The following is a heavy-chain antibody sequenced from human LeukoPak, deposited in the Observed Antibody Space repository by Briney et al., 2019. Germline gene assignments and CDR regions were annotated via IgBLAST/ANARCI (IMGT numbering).Heavy chain of an antibody. D-gene: IGHD2-2*01. CDR2: INHRGST. CDR3: ARGSPPQLGYCSSTSCYPFDY. V-gene: IGHV4-34*01. Sequence: SETLSLTCAVYGGSFSGYYWRWVRQPSGKGLEGIGEINHRGSTNFNPSLKGQVTISVDTSKNQFSLKLSSVTAADTAVYYCARGSPPQLGYCSSTSCYPFDYWGQGTLVTVSS. J-gene: IGHJ4*02. CDR1: GGSFSGYY.